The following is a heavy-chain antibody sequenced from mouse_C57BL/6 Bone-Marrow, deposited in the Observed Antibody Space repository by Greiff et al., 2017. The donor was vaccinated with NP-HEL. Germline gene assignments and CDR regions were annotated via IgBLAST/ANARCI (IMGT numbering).Heavy chain of an antibody. J-gene: IGHJ4*01. Sequence: EVKVVESGGGLVKPGGSLKLSCAASGFTFSSYAMSWVRQTPEKRLEWVATISDGGSYTYYPDNVKGRFTISRDNAKNNLYLQMSHLKSEDTAMYYCARSYGSSVYAMDYWGQGTSVTVSS. CDR2: ISDGGSYT. CDR1: GFTFSSYA. D-gene: IGHD1-1*01. CDR3: ARSYGSSVYAMDY. V-gene: IGHV5-4*03.